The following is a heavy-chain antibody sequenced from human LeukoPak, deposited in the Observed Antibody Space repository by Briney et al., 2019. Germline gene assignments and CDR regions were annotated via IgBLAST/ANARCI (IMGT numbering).Heavy chain of an antibody. J-gene: IGHJ4*02. D-gene: IGHD3-22*01. CDR2: ISWNSGSI. CDR1: GFTFSTYS. CDR3: AREGYYYDSSGYSLLGAFDY. V-gene: IGHV3-48*04. Sequence: GGSLRLSCATSGFTFSTYSMNWVRQAPGKGLEWVSGISWNSGSIGYADSVKGRFTISRDNAKNSLYLQMNSLRAEDTAVYYCAREGYYYDSSGYSLLGAFDYWGQGTLVTVSS.